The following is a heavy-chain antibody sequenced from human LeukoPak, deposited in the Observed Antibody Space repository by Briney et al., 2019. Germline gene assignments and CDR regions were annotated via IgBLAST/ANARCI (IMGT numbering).Heavy chain of an antibody. J-gene: IGHJ6*03. CDR1: GYTFTSYE. V-gene: IGHV1-8*01. CDR2: MNPNSGNT. CDR3: ARGDQGLYYYYMDV. Sequence: ASVKDSCKASGYTFTSYEINWVRQATGQGLEWMGWMNPNSGNTGYAQKFQGRVTMTRNTSISTAYMELSSLRSEDTAVYYCARGDQGLYYYYMDVWGKGTTVTVSS. D-gene: IGHD2-2*01.